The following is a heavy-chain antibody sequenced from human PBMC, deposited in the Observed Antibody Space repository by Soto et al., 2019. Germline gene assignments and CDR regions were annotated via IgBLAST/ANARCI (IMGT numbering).Heavy chain of an antibody. J-gene: IGHJ3*02. V-gene: IGHV1-69*06. CDR2: IIPISGTA. D-gene: IGHD1-26*01. Sequence: QVQLVQSGAEVKRPGSSVRVSCKASGGTFSRYGFSWVRQAPGHGLEWMGGIIPISGTANYAQKFQGRVTIRVDKSTSTGYMDLNTLRSEDTAVYYCASTGEAQAVDGSGRGDAFDIWGEGAKVTVSS. CDR1: GGTFSRYG. CDR3: ASTGEAQAVDGSGRGDAFDI.